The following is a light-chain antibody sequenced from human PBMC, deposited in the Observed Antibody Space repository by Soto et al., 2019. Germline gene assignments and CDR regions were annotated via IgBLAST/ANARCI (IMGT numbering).Light chain of an antibody. Sequence: IALTQSTGTLALSQRERVTLSCRASQSVSSNFLAWYPEKPGQAPRLLIYGASSRATGLPDSFSGSGSGTDFTLTISRLEPEDFAVYYCQQYGSSLTCGGGTKVAIK. V-gene: IGKV3-20*01. CDR2: GAS. CDR3: QQYGSSLT. CDR1: QSVSSNF. J-gene: IGKJ4*01.